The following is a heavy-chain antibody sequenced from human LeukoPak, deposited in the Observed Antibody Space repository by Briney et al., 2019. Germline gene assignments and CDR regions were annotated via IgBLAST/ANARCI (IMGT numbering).Heavy chain of an antibody. J-gene: IGHJ4*02. CDR2: ITASGSST. Sequence: GISLRLSCAASGFTFNRYAMSWVRQAPGKGLESVSAITASGSSTHYADSVRGRFTISRDNSKNTLYLQMNSLRAEDTAVYYCAKGQQLDYWGPGNPGHRLL. V-gene: IGHV3-23*01. CDR3: AKGQQLDY. CDR1: GFTFNRYA. D-gene: IGHD6-13*01.